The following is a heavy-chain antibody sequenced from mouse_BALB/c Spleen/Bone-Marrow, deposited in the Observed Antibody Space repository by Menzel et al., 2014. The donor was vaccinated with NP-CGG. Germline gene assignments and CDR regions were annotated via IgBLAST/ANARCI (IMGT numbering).Heavy chain of an antibody. Sequence: QVQLQQPGAELVKPGASVRLSCKASGYPFTTYWIHWVKQRPGQGLEWIGEINPSNGRTNYNEKFKSKATLTVDKSSSTAYMQLSSLTSEDSAVYYCARYNGPAWFAYWGQGTLVTVSA. CDR3: ARYNGPAWFAY. CDR1: GYPFTTYW. J-gene: IGHJ3*01. D-gene: IGHD1-3*01. CDR2: INPSNGRT. V-gene: IGHV1S81*02.